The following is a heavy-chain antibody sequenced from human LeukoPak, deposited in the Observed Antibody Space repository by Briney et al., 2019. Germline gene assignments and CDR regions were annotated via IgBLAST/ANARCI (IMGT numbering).Heavy chain of an antibody. J-gene: IGHJ4*02. CDR1: GYSISSGYY. V-gene: IGHV4-38-2*02. Sequence: SETLSLTCTVSGYSISSGYYWGWIRQPPGKGLEWIGSIYHSGSTYYNPSLKSRVTISVDTSKNQFPLKLGSVTAADTAVYYCARGYQLLSYYFDYWGQGTLVTVSS. D-gene: IGHD2-2*01. CDR2: IYHSGST. CDR3: ARGYQLLSYYFDY.